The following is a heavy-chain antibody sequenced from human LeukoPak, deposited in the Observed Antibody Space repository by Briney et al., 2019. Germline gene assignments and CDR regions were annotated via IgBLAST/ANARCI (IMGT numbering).Heavy chain of an antibody. J-gene: IGHJ4*02. V-gene: IGHV1-2*02. CDR1: GYTFTGYY. CDR2: IYPNSGGT. Sequence: ASVKVSCKASGYTFTGYYMHWVRQAPGQGLEWMGWIYPNSGGTNYAQKFQGRVTMTRDTSISTAYMELSRLRSDDTAVYYCARADTSDILTGYSDYWGQGTLVTVSS. D-gene: IGHD3-9*01. CDR3: ARADTSDILTGYSDY.